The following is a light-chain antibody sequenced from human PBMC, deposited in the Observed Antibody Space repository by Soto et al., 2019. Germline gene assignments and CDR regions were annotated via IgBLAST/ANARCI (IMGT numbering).Light chain of an antibody. J-gene: IGKJ2*01. V-gene: IGKV3-15*01. CDR1: QSVSSN. Sequence: EIVMTQSPATLSVSPGERATLSCRASQSVSSNLAWYQQQPGQAPRLLIYGASTRATGIPARFSGSGSGTEFTLTISSLQSEDFAFYYCQQYNNWNTFGQGTKLEIK. CDR2: GAS. CDR3: QQYNNWNT.